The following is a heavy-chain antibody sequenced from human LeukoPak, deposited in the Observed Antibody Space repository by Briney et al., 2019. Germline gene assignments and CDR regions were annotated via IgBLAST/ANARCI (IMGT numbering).Heavy chain of an antibody. CDR1: GYTFTSYG. CDR2: ISAYNGNT. D-gene: IGHD2-21*02. CDR3: ARSKVVTAIGSYFDY. Sequence: ASVTVSCKASGYTFTSYGISWVRQAPGQGREGVGWISAYNGNTNYAQKLQGRVTMTTDTSTSTASMELRSLRSDDTAVYYCARSKVVTAIGSYFDYWGQGTLVTVSS. J-gene: IGHJ4*02. V-gene: IGHV1-18*01.